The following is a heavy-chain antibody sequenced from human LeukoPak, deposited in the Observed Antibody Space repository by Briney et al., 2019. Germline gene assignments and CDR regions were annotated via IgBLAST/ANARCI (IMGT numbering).Heavy chain of an antibody. J-gene: IGHJ4*02. Sequence: SQTLSLTCAISGDSVSKNSVAWNWIRQSPPRGLEWLGRTYYRSKWYNDYAVSVKSRITINPDTSKNQFSLHLKSVTPEDTAVYYCARDWGDGAGYDYWGQGTLVIVSS. CDR1: GDSVSKNSVA. CDR3: ARDWGDGAGYDY. V-gene: IGHV6-1*01. D-gene: IGHD3-16*01. CDR2: TYYRSKWYN.